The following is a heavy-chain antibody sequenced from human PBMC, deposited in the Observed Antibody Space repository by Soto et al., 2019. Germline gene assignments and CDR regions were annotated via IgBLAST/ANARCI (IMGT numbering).Heavy chain of an antibody. Sequence: EVQLLESGGGLVQPGGSLRLSCAASGFTFYRYDMFWVRQTPRRGLEWVSFISGSGGRIEYGDFVKGRFTASRDNAEDTLSLQMNTLASDDTGVYYCVRRGSETGSYFDQWGQGTLVVVSS. V-gene: IGHV3-23*02. CDR3: VRRGSETGSYFDQ. CDR2: ISGSGGRI. CDR1: GFTFYRYD. D-gene: IGHD3-9*01. J-gene: IGHJ4*02.